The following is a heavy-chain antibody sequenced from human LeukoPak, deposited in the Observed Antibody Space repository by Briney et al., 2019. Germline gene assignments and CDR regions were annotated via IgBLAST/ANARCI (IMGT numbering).Heavy chain of an antibody. V-gene: IGHV4-61*09. J-gene: IGHJ4*02. CDR2: IWRSGST. CDR3: ARGPPPDFDY. CDR1: GGSISSGSYY. Sequence: SQTLSLTCTVSGGSISSGSYYWSWIRQPAGKGLEWIGYIWRSGSTNYNPSLKSRVTISSDTSNSQISLELTSVTAADTAVYYCARGPPPDFDYWGQGTLLTVSS.